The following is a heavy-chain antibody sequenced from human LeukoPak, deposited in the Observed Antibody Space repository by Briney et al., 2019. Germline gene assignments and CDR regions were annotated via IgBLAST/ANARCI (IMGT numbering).Heavy chain of an antibody. D-gene: IGHD3-16*02. Sequence: SEALSLTCAVYGESFSGYYWSWIRQPPGKGLEWIGEINHSGSTNYNPSLKSRVTISVDTSKNQFSLKLSSVTAADTAVYYCARATLYYDYVWGSYRYTDKFDYWGQGTLVTVSS. J-gene: IGHJ4*02. CDR1: GESFSGYY. CDR2: INHSGST. CDR3: ARATLYYDYVWGSYRYTDKFDY. V-gene: IGHV4-34*01.